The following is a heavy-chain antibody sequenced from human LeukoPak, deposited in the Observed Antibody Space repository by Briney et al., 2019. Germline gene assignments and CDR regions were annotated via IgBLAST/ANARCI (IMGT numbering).Heavy chain of an antibody. CDR2: IWYDGSNK. CDR3: ARDNNYGDYGWGAFDI. J-gene: IGHJ3*02. V-gene: IGHV3-33*08. D-gene: IGHD4-17*01. CDR1: GFSFSDAW. Sequence: GGSLRLSCAASGFSFSDAWMNWVRQAPGKGLEWVAVIWYDGSNKYYADSVKGRFTISRDNSKNTLYLQMNSLRAEDTAVYYCARDNNYGDYGWGAFDIWGQGTMVTVSS.